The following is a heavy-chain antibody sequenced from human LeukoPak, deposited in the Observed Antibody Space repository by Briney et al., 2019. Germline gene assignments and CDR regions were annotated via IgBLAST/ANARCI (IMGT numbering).Heavy chain of an antibody. J-gene: IGHJ4*02. CDR1: GGSIGSSSYY. D-gene: IGHD2-2*01. CDR3: ALGNIVVVPAGGYYFDY. CDR2: IYYSGST. V-gene: IGHV4-39*01. Sequence: SETLSLTCTVSGGSIGSSSYYWGWVRQPPGKGLEWIGSIYYSGSTYYNPSLKSRVTISVDTSKNQFSLKLSSVTAADTAVYYCALGNIVVVPAGGYYFDYWGQGTLVTVSS.